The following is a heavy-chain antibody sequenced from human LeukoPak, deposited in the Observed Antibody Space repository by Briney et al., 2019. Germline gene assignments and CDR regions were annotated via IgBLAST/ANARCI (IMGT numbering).Heavy chain of an antibody. CDR2: ISPSGSDI. Sequence: GGSLRLSCAASGFTFSDFYMTWIRQTPGKGLEWISYISPSGSDINYADSMKGRFTISRDNAKNSLYLQMNSLRAEDTAVYYCAKMARTLDYWGQGIPVTVSS. CDR3: AKMARTLDY. CDR1: GFTFSDFY. D-gene: IGHD2-8*01. V-gene: IGHV3-11*04. J-gene: IGHJ4*02.